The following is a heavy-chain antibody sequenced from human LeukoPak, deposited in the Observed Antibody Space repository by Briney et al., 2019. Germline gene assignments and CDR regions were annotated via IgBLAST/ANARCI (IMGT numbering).Heavy chain of an antibody. D-gene: IGHD2-21*01. CDR2: INSRGNDK. CDR1: GFTFRSYS. V-gene: IGHV3-21*01. CDR3: AREGSIVPHQDLDC. J-gene: IGHJ4*02. Sequence: RGSLRLACAASGFTFRSYSMNWVRQAPGKGLEWVSSINSRGNDKYYAESVKGRFTISRDNAKNSLYLQMNNLRVEDTAVYYCAREGSIVPHQDLDCWGQGSLVTVSS.